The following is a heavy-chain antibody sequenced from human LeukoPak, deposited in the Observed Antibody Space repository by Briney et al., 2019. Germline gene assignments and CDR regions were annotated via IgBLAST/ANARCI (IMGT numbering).Heavy chain of an antibody. CDR1: GFTFSTYD. Sequence: GGSLRLSCAASGFTFSTYDMNWVRQAPGKGLEWVSYISRSSSHIYYADSMKGRLTISRDNAKSSLYLQMDSLRDEDTAIYYCARDRAALARMGGMDVWGQGATVTVFS. CDR2: ISRSSSHI. D-gene: IGHD5-12*01. CDR3: ARDRAALARMGGMDV. J-gene: IGHJ6*02. V-gene: IGHV3-21*01.